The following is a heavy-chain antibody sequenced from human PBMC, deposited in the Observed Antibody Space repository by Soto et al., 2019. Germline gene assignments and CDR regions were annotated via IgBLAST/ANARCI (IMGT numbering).Heavy chain of an antibody. CDR1: GDSINNSY. Sequence: SETLSLTCAVSGDSINNSYWSWIRQPPGKRPEWIGNIYYTGTTTYNPSLESRVTMSVDTSKNQFSLKLNSVDAADTAVYYCAKYRRTEAEGFTLDYWGRGXLVTVSS. CDR3: AKYRRTEAEGFTLDY. V-gene: IGHV4-59*01. D-gene: IGHD6-13*01. J-gene: IGHJ4*02. CDR2: IYYTGTT.